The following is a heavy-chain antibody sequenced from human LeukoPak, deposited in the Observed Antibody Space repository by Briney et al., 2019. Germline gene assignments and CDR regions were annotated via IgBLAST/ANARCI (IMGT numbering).Heavy chain of an antibody. Sequence: PGGSLRLSCAASGFTFSSYWMHWVRQAPGKGLVWVSRINSDGSSTSYADSVKGRFTISRDNAKNTLYLQVNSLRAEDTAVYYCARGIRMVAPGYWGQGTLVTVSS. J-gene: IGHJ4*02. V-gene: IGHV3-74*01. CDR2: INSDGSST. CDR1: GFTFSSYW. CDR3: ARGIRMVAPGY. D-gene: IGHD4/OR15-4a*01.